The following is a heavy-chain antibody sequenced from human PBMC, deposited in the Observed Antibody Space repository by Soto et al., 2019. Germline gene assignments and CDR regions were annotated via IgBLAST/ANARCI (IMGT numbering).Heavy chain of an antibody. Sequence: PGESLKISCKGSVYGFTSYLISWVRQMPGKGLEWMGRIDPSDSYTNYSQSFQGHVTISADKSISTAYLQWSSLKASDTAMYYCARQRGRIAADGNWGKGSLVTIYS. CDR2: IDPSDSYT. CDR3: ARQRGRIAADGN. J-gene: IGHJ4*02. D-gene: IGHD6-13*01. V-gene: IGHV5-10-1*01. CDR1: VYGFTSYL.